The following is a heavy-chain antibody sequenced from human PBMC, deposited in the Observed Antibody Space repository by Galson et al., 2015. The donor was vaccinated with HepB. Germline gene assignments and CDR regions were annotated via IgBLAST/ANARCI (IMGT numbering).Heavy chain of an antibody. J-gene: IGHJ4*02. CDR3: AKDPDSVLFYYFDY. V-gene: IGHV3-30*18. D-gene: IGHD3-16*01. Sequence: SLRLSCAASGFTFSSYGMHWVRQAPGKGLEWVAVISFDGSNKYFADSVKGRFTISRDNSKNTLYLQMNSLRAEDTAVYYCAKDPDSVLFYYFDYWGQGTLVTVSS. CDR2: ISFDGSNK. CDR1: GFTFSSYG.